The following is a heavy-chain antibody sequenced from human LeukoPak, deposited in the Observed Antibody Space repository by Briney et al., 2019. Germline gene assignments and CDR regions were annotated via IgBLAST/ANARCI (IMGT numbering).Heavy chain of an antibody. D-gene: IGHD3-22*01. CDR2: IYYSGRT. Sequence: SETLSLTCTVSGFSVTTDSYCWSWIRQPPGKGLDWIGYIYYSGRTNYNPSLKSRVTLSLDTSKNQFSLRLSSVTAADTAVYYCARAPPVYYDSSGYYFDYWGQGILVTVSS. CDR1: GFSVTTDSYC. CDR3: ARAPPVYYDSSGYYFDY. J-gene: IGHJ4*02. V-gene: IGHV4-61*01.